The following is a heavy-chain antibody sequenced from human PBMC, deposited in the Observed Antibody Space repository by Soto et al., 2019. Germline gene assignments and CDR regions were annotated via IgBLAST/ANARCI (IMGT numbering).Heavy chain of an antibody. CDR2: IHYSGST. J-gene: IGHJ4*02. CDR1: GGSISPYY. D-gene: IGHD2-2*01. Sequence: QVQLQESGPGLVKPSETLSLTCTVSGGSISPYYWSWIRQPPGKGLEWIGNIHYSGSTDYNPPLKSRVTISIDTSTNQFSLKLTSVTAADTAVYYCAKGGTSSLPFDYWGQGTLVTVSS. CDR3: AKGGTSSLPFDY. V-gene: IGHV4-59*01.